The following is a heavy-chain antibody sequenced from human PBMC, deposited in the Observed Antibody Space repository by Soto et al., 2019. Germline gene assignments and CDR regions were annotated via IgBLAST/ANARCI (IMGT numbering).Heavy chain of an antibody. CDR3: ARDLDGDDY. Sequence: QVQLVESGGGVVQPGRSLRLSCAASGFTFSSYIMHWVRQAPGKGLEWVAVISYDGSHKYYADSVKGRFTISRDISKNTLYLQMNSLRVEDTDVYYCARDLDGDDYWGQGTLVTVSS. D-gene: IGHD4-17*01. V-gene: IGHV3-30-3*01. J-gene: IGHJ4*02. CDR2: ISYDGSHK. CDR1: GFTFSSYI.